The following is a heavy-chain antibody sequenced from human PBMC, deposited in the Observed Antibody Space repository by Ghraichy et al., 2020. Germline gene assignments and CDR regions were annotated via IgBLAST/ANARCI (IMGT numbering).Heavy chain of an antibody. CDR2: ISGSGGST. D-gene: IGHD7-27*01. CDR1: GFTFSSYA. Sequence: GGSLRLSCAASGFTFSSYAMSWVRQAPGKGLEWVSAISGSGGSTYYADSVKGRFTISRDNSKNTLYLQMNSLRAEDTAVYYCARVNWGSKGFHYWGQGTLVTVSS. CDR3: ARVNWGSKGFHY. J-gene: IGHJ4*02. V-gene: IGHV3-23*01.